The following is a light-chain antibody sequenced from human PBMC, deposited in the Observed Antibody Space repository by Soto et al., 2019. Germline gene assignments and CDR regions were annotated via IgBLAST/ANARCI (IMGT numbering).Light chain of an antibody. CDR1: QTISSW. CDR3: QEYKTYA. J-gene: IGKJ2*01. CDR2: KAS. Sequence: DIQMTPSPSTLSGSVVDRVTITCRASQTISSWLAWYQQKPGKAPKLLIYKASTLKSGVPSRFSGSGSGTEFTLTISSLQTDDSATYFCQEYKTYAFGPGTKVDIK. V-gene: IGKV1-5*03.